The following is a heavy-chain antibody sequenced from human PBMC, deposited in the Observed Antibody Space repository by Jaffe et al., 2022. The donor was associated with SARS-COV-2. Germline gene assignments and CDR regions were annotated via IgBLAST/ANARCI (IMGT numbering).Heavy chain of an antibody. D-gene: IGHD3-16*02. CDR1: GFSLSTSGVG. J-gene: IGHJ4*02. Sequence: QITLKESGPTLVKPTQTLTLTCTFSGFSLSTSGVGVGWIRQPPGKALEWLALIYWDDDKRYSPSLKSRLTITKDTSKNQVVLTMTNMDPVDTATYYCAHRGYYDYVWGSYHEGDYFDYWGQGTLVTVSS. CDR2: IYWDDDK. CDR3: AHRGYYDYVWGSYHEGDYFDY. V-gene: IGHV2-5*02.